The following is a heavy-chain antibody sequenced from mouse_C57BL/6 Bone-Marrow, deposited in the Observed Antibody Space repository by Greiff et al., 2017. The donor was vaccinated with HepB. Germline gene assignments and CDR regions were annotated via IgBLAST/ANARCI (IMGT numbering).Heavy chain of an antibody. CDR1: GYTFTSYG. CDR3: AGYYYGSSSYFDC. J-gene: IGHJ2*01. V-gene: IGHV1-81*01. CDR2: IYPRSGNT. Sequence: VQGVESGAELARPGASVKLSCKASGYTFTSYGISWVKQRTGQGLEWIGEIYPRSGNTYYNEKFKGKATLTADKSSSTAYMELRSLTSEDSAVYCCAGYYYGSSSYFDCWGQGTTLTVSS. D-gene: IGHD1-1*01.